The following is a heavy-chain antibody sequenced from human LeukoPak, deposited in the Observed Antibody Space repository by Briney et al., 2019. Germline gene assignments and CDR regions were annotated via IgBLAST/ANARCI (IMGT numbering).Heavy chain of an antibody. V-gene: IGHV4-61*09. CDR1: GGSMSSGSYY. CDR3: ARDKPDYGDYSTSPAYYMDV. J-gene: IGHJ6*03. Sequence: PSQTLSLTCTVSGGSMSSGSYYWRWIRQPGGKGLGWIEHIYTSGSTNYNSSLKSRVTMSVDTSKNQFSLKLSSVTAADTAVYYCARDKPDYGDYSTSPAYYMDVWGKGTTVTVSS. CDR2: IYTSGST. D-gene: IGHD4-17*01.